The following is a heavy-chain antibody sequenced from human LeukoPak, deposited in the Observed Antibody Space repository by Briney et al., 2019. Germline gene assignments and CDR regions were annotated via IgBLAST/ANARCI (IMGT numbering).Heavy chain of an antibody. J-gene: IGHJ4*02. CDR3: ARSGESYGDPSGY. CDR1: GYTFTGYY. V-gene: IGHV1-2*02. D-gene: IGHD4-17*01. CDR2: INPNSGGT. Sequence: ASVKVSCKASGYTFTGYYMHWVRQAPGQGLEWMGWINPNSGGTNYAQKFQGRVTMTRDTSISTAFMELSRLRSDDTAVYYCARSGESYGDPSGYWGQGTLVTVSS.